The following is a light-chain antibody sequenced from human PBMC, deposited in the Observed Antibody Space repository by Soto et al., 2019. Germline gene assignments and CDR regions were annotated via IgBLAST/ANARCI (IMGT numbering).Light chain of an antibody. Sequence: EIVMKQSPATLSVSPGERATLSCRASQSVNSMLAWYQQKPGQAPRLLIYGASTRATGIPARFSGSGSGTEFTLTISRLEPEDFAVYYCQQYGSSSWTFGQGTKVDIK. V-gene: IGKV3-15*01. CDR1: QSVNSM. CDR2: GAS. CDR3: QQYGSSSWT. J-gene: IGKJ1*01.